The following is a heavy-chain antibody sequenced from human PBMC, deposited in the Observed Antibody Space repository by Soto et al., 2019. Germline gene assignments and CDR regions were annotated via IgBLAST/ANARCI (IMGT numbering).Heavy chain of an antibody. D-gene: IGHD1-26*01. Sequence: QVQLQESGPGLVKPSQTLSLTCSVSGDSVSSGDSYWSWIRQPPGKVLEWIGYTSFSGYTSYSPSLKSRVTISLDMSKSQFSLRLTSVTAADTAVYYCVRGGNPYHYATSGPGTFDKCGQGTLVSVSS. V-gene: IGHV4-30-4*01. CDR1: GDSVSSGDSY. J-gene: IGHJ4*02. CDR2: TSFSGYT. CDR3: VRGGNPYHYATSGPGTFDK.